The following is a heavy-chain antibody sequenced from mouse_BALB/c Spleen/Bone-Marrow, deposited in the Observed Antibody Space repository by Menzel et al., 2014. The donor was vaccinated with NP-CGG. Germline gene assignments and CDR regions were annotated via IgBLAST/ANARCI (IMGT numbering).Heavy chain of an antibody. CDR3: ARHDYRYDAWFAY. Sequence: DVQLQESGGGLVQPGGSLKLSCATSGFTFSDYYMYWVRQTPEKRLEWVAYISNGGGSAYYPDTVKGRFTISRDNDKNTLYLQMSRLKSEDTAVYYCARHDYRYDAWFAYWGQGTLVTVSA. CDR2: ISNGGGSA. V-gene: IGHV5-12*02. CDR1: GFTFSDYY. J-gene: IGHJ3*01. D-gene: IGHD2-14*01.